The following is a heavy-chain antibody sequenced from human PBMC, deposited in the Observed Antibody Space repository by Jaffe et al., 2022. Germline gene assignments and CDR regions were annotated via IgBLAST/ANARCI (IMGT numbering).Heavy chain of an antibody. D-gene: IGHD2-15*01. CDR1: GFTFSSFT. Sequence: DVQLVESGGGLVKPGGSLRLSCAASGFTFSSFTMNWVRQAPGKGLEWVSSISASSINLYYADSVKGRFTISRDNAKNSLLLQMNSLRAEDTAVYYCARVLGYCSPTACSPLASWGLGTLVAVSS. CDR2: ISASSINL. J-gene: IGHJ5*01. V-gene: IGHV3-21*01. CDR3: ARVLGYCSPTACSPLAS.